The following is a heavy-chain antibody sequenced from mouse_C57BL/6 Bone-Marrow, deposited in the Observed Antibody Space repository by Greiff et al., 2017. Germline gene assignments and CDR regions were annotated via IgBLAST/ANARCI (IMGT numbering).Heavy chain of an antibody. CDR3: ARRGDYDEDFDY. CDR1: GFTFSDYG. V-gene: IGHV5-17*01. Sequence: EVKLVESGGGLVKPGGSLKLSCAASGFTFSDYGMHWVRQAPEQGLEWVAYISSGSSTIYYADTVKGRFTIARDNAKNTRFLQMTSLKSEDTAMDDCARRGDYDEDFDYWGQGTTVTVSS. CDR2: ISSGSSTI. J-gene: IGHJ2*01. D-gene: IGHD2-4*01.